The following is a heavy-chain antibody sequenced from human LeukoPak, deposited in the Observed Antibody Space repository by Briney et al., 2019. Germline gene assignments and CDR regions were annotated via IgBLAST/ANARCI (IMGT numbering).Heavy chain of an antibody. CDR2: INIDETNA. Sequence: GGSLRLSCAASGFTFSSYSMNWVRQAPGGGLVWVSRINIDETNAYADSVSGRFTISRDNAKNTLYLQMNSLRAEDTAVYFCGRGGDGIDVWGQGTTVIVSS. V-gene: IGHV3-74*01. J-gene: IGHJ3*01. CDR1: GFTFSSYS. CDR3: GRGGDGIDV.